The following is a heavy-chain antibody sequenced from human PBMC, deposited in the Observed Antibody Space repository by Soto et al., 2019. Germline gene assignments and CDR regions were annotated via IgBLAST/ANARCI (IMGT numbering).Heavy chain of an antibody. J-gene: IGHJ2*01. CDR3: ARAPDYSCWFFDL. CDR1: GGSISSGGYY. V-gene: IGHV4-31*03. CDR2: IYYSGTA. D-gene: IGHD4-4*01. Sequence: PSETLSLTCTVSGGSISSGGYYWSWIRQHQGKGLEWIGYIYYSGTAYYNPPLKSRVTMSIDTSKNQFSLRLSSVTAADTAVYYCARAPDYSCWFFDLWGRGSLVTVSS.